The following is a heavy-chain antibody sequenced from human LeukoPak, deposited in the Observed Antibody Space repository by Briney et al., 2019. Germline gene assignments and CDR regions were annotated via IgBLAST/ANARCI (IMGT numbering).Heavy chain of an antibody. CDR2: ISSDGYRT. CDR3: AKGLGTGSVLARPLHY. V-gene: IGHV3-30*18. D-gene: IGHD3-10*01. CDR1: GFPFSTYD. Sequence: GGSLRLSCAASGFPFSTYDMHWVRQAPDKGLQWVAVISSDGYRTDYPDSVRGRFTISRDNFKNTVDLQMISVTAEDAAMYFCAKGLGTGSVLARPLHYWGQGTLVTVSS. J-gene: IGHJ4*02.